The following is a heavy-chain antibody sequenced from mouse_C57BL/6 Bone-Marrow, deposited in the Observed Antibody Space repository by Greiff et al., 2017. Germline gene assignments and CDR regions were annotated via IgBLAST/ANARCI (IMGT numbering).Heavy chain of an antibody. CDR3: ARGSSPYWYFDV. J-gene: IGHJ1*03. CDR2: IYPGNSDT. Sequence: EVQLQQSGTVLARPGASVKMSCKTSGYTFTSYWMHWVKQRTGQGLEWIGAIYPGNSDTSYNQKFKGKAKLTAVTSASNAYMVLSSLTSEDSAVYFCARGSSPYWYFDVRGTGTTVTVSS. V-gene: IGHV1-5*01. CDR1: GYTFTSYW. D-gene: IGHD1-1*01.